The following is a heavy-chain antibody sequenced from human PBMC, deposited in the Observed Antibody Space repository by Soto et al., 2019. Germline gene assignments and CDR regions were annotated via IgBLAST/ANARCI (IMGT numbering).Heavy chain of an antibody. V-gene: IGHV3-66*01. CDR3: ARGRPDYYYYYMDV. J-gene: IGHJ6*03. CDR1: GFTVSSNY. Sequence: TGGSLRLSCAASGFTVSSNYMSWVRQAPGKGLEWVSVIYSGGSTYYADSVKGRFTISRDNSKNTLYLQMNSLRAEDTAVYYCARGRPDYYYYYMDVWRKGTTVTVSS. CDR2: IYSGGST. D-gene: IGHD1-1*01.